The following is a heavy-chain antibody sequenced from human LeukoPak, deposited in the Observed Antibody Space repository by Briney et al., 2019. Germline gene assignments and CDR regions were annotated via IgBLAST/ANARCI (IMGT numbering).Heavy chain of an antibody. D-gene: IGHD1-14*01. CDR3: ARSVEPLAANTLAY. J-gene: IGHJ4*02. V-gene: IGHV3-53*01. CDR2: LYSDGNT. Sequence: GGSLRLSCAASGFTVITNDMTWVRQAPGKGLEWVSVLYSDGNTKYADSVQGRFTISRDNSKNTLYLEMNSLSPDDTAVYYGARSVEPLAANTLAYWGQGTLVTVSS. CDR1: GFTVITND.